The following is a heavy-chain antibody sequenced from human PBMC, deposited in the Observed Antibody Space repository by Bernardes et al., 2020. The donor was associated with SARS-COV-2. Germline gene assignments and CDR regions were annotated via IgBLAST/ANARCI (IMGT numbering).Heavy chain of an antibody. D-gene: IGHD1-26*01. CDR1: GGYIDSNH. CDR2: VFARGRP. V-gene: IGHV4-4*07. J-gene: IGHJ4*02. Sequence: SETLSLTCTVSGGYIDSNHWAWIRQSPGKGLEWIGIVFARGRPTYNPSFKSRFSMSVDASKNQLGLRLSSVTTADTAVYYCARVVTWGEDCYVFYYCVRDLAGALGSWGQRTLVTVSS. CDR3: ARVVTWGEDCYVFYYCVRDLAGALGS.